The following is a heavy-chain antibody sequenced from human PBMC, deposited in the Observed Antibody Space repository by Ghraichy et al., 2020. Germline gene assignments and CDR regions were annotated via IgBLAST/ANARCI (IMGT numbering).Heavy chain of an antibody. CDR3: ARGTYSSGIVG. D-gene: IGHD6-19*01. CDR1: GFTLSSDS. J-gene: IGHJ4*02. CDR2: ISSSSTI. V-gene: IGHV3-48*02. Sequence: GGSLRLSGAASGFTLSSDSMNWVRQAPGKGLEWVSYISSSSTIYYADSVKGRFTISRDNAKNSLYLQMNSLRDEDTAVYYCARGTYSSGIVGWGQGTLVTVSS.